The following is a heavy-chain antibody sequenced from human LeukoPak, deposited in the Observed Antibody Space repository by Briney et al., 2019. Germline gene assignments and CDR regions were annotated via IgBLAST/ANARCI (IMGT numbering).Heavy chain of an antibody. CDR2: IYYSGST. CDR1: GGSISSSSYY. J-gene: IGHJ5*02. CDR3: ARDWTLYYDTLTGAPGRFDP. Sequence: SETLSLTCTVSGGSISSSSYYWGWIRQPPGKGLEWIGSIYYSGSTYYNPSLKSRVTISVDTSKNQFSLKLSSVTAADTAVYYCARDWTLYYDTLTGAPGRFDPWGQGTLVTVSS. D-gene: IGHD3-9*01. V-gene: IGHV4-39*07.